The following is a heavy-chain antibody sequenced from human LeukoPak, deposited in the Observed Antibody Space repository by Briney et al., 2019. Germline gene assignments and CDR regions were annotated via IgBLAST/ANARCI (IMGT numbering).Heavy chain of an antibody. CDR1: GFHFDDYA. CDR2: IIGEGGDTT. V-gene: IGHV3-43*02. CDR3: VRAGRGDKFDIFDI. Sequence: GGSLRLSCAASGFHFDDYAMHWVRQGPGKGPEWICFIIGEGGDTTDYADSVKGRFTISRDNSKNSLYLQTSSLRTEDSAIYYCVRAGRGDKFDIFDIWGQGTMVTVSS. J-gene: IGHJ3*02. D-gene: IGHD2-21*01.